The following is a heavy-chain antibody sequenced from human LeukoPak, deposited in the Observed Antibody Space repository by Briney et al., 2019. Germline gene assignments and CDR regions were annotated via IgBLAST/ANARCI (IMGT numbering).Heavy chain of an antibody. J-gene: IGHJ4*02. CDR3: ARGDRVGVTTGHFDY. V-gene: IGHV3-30-3*01. Sequence: GGSLRLSCAASGFTFSSYAMHWVRQAPGKGLEWAAVISYDGSNKYYADPVKGRFTISRGNSKNTLYLQMNSLRAEDTAVYYCARGDRVGVTTGHFDYWGQGTLVTVSS. CDR2: ISYDGSNK. D-gene: IGHD1-26*01. CDR1: GFTFSSYA.